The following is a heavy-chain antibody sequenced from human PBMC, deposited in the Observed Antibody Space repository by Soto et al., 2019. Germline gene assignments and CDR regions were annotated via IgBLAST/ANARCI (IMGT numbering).Heavy chain of an antibody. CDR3: ARIFDPSIAARSITGVYYFDY. D-gene: IGHD6-6*01. CDR2: IDWDDDK. V-gene: IGHV2-70*11. CDR1: GFSPSTSGMC. Sequence: SGPTLVNPTQTLTLTCTFSGFSPSTSGMCVSWIRQPPGKALEWLARIDWDDDKYYSTSLKTRLTISKDTSKNQVVLTMTNMEPVDTATYYCARIFDPSIAARSITGVYYFDYWGQGTLVTVSS. J-gene: IGHJ4*02.